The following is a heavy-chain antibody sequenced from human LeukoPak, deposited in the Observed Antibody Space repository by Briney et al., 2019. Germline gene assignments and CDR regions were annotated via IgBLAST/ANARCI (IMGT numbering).Heavy chain of an antibody. Sequence: GGSLRLSCAASGFTFDDYAMHWVRQAPGKGLEWVSGISWNSGSIGYADSVKGRFTISRDNAKNSLYLQMNSLRAEDTAVYYCARDLTVTTSGIDYWGQGTLVTVSS. CDR1: GFTFDDYA. J-gene: IGHJ4*02. CDR3: ARDLTVTTSGIDY. V-gene: IGHV3-9*01. CDR2: ISWNSGSI. D-gene: IGHD4-11*01.